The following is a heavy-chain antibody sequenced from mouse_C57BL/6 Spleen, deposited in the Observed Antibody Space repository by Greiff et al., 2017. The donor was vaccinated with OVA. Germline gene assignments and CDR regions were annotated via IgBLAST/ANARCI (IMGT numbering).Heavy chain of an antibody. V-gene: IGHV1-64*01. CDR1: GYTFTSYW. J-gene: IGHJ4*01. Sequence: VQLQQPGAELVKPGASVKLSCKASGYTFTSYWMHWVKQRPGPGLEWIGMIHPNSGSTNYNEKFKSKATLTVDKSSSTAYMQLSSLTSEDSAVYYCAAYYSILYAMDYWGQGTSVTVSS. D-gene: IGHD2-5*01. CDR2: IHPNSGST. CDR3: AAYYSILYAMDY.